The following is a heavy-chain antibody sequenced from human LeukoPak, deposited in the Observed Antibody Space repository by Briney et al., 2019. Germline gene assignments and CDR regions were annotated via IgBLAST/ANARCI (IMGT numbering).Heavy chain of an antibody. CDR1: GFAFSIYW. CDR3: ARGTAITAGIDF. V-gene: IGHV3-74*01. D-gene: IGHD6-19*01. J-gene: IGHJ4*02. CDR2: INPEGAST. Sequence: PGGSLRLSCTASGFAFSIYWMFWVRQAPGKGLVWVSQINPEGASTTYGDPAKGRFTASRDNAKNALHLQMNSLRVDDMAVYYCARGTAITAGIDFWGQGTLVTVSS.